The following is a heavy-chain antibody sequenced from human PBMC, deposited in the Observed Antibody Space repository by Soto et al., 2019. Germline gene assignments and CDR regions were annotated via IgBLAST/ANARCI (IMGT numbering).Heavy chain of an antibody. CDR3: ARGLCSSTSCYNHTQYKWFDP. D-gene: IGHD2-2*02. Sequence: SVKVSCKASGGTFSSYAISWVRQAPGQGLEWMGGIIPIFGTANYAQKFQGRVTITADKSTSTAYMELSSLRSEDTAVYYCARGLCSSTSCYNHTQYKWFDPWGKGTLVTVSS. CDR1: GGTFSSYA. V-gene: IGHV1-69*06. CDR2: IIPIFGTA. J-gene: IGHJ5*02.